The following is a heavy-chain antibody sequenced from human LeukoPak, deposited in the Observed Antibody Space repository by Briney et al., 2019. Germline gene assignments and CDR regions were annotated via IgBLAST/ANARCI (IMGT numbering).Heavy chain of an antibody. CDR1: GFTFSGYW. Sequence: GGSLRLSCAPSGFTFSGYWMSWVRQAPGKGLDWVANIKQDGSERYYVDSVKGRFTISRDNAKNSLYLQMNSLRAEDTAVYYCARTRGYSYALYFVYWGQGTLVAVSS. J-gene: IGHJ4*02. D-gene: IGHD5-18*01. V-gene: IGHV3-7*01. CDR2: IKQDGSER. CDR3: ARTRGYSYALYFVY.